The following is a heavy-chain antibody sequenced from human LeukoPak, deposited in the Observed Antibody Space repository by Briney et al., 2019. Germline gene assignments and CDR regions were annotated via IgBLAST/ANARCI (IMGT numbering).Heavy chain of an antibody. CDR1: GYTFSGYY. D-gene: IGHD2-15*01. Sequence: GASAKVSCKASGYTFSGYYMHWVRQAPGQGLQWMGWINPNSGDTGYAQKFQGRVTMTRDTSITTAYMELTNLRSDDTAVYYCARERPIVVVVAATDLDYWGQGTLVTVSS. J-gene: IGHJ4*02. CDR3: ARERPIVVVVAATDLDY. V-gene: IGHV1-2*02. CDR2: INPNSGDT.